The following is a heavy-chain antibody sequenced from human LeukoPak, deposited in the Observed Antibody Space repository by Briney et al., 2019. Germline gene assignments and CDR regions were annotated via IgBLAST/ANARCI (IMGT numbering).Heavy chain of an antibody. V-gene: IGHV3-9*01. CDR2: ISWNSGSI. CDR3: ARVAKGMLYYFDY. J-gene: IGHJ4*02. Sequence: PGRSLRLSCAASGFTFDDYAMHWVRQAPGKGLEWVSGISWNSGSIGYADSVKGRFTISRDNAKNSLYLQMNSLRAEDTAVYYCARVAKGMLYYFDYWGQGTLVTVSS. D-gene: IGHD3-10*01. CDR1: GFTFDDYA.